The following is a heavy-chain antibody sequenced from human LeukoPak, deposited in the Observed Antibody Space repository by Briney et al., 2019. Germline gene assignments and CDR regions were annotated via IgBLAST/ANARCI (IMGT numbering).Heavy chain of an antibody. V-gene: IGHV1-69*06. J-gene: IGHJ3*02. D-gene: IGHD2-2*01. CDR1: GGTFSSYA. CDR2: IIPIFGTA. Sequence: SMKVSCKASGGTFSSYAISWVRQAPGRGLEWMGGIIPIFGTANYAQKFQGRVTITADKSTSTAYMELSSLRSEDTAVYYCARGAHCSSTSCPRDHAFDIWGQGTMVTVSS. CDR3: ARGAHCSSTSCPRDHAFDI.